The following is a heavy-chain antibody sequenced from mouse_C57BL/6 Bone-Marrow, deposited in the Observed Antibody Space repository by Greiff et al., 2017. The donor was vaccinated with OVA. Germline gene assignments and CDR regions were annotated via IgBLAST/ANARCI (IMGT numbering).Heavy chain of an antibody. Sequence: VPLVESGPGLVQPSQSLSITCTVSGFSLTSYGVHWVRQSPGKGLEWLGVIWSGGSTDYNAAFISRLSISKDNSKSQVFFKMNSLQADDTAIYYCARAYSDYLSYWYFDVWGTGTTVTVSS. CDR3: ARAYSDYLSYWYFDV. V-gene: IGHV2-2*01. J-gene: IGHJ1*03. CDR2: IWSGGST. D-gene: IGHD2-4*01. CDR1: GFSLTSYG.